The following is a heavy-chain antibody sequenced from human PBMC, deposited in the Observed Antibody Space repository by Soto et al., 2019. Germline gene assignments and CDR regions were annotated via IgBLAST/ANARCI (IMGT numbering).Heavy chain of an antibody. D-gene: IGHD2-2*01. CDR2: ISWDGGST. V-gene: IGHV3-43*01. CDR1: GFTFDDYT. Sequence: GGSLRLSCAASGFTFDDYTMHWVRQAPGKGLEWVSLISWDGGSTYYVDSVKGRFTISRDNSKNSLYLQMNSLRTEDTALYYCAKNIVVVPAQLHSYGMDVWGQGTTVTVSS. J-gene: IGHJ6*02. CDR3: AKNIVVVPAQLHSYGMDV.